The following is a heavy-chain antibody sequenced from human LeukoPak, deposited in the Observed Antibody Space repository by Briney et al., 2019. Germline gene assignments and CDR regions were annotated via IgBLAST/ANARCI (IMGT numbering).Heavy chain of an antibody. Sequence: PSETLFLTCTVSGGSISSSSYYWGWIRQPPGKGLEWIGSIYYSGSTYYNPSLKSRVTISVDTSKNQISLKLSSVTAADTAVYYCARHGDIVVVPLENWGQGTLVTVSS. CDR2: IYYSGST. D-gene: IGHD2-2*01. CDR1: GGSISSSSYY. CDR3: ARHGDIVVVPLEN. J-gene: IGHJ4*02. V-gene: IGHV4-39*01.